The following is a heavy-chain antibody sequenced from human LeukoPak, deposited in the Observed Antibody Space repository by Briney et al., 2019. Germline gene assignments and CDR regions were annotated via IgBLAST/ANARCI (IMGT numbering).Heavy chain of an antibody. CDR3: ASYDILTVYSYYFDY. CDR1: GGSVSSGSYY. CDR2: IYYSGST. V-gene: IGHV4-61*01. Sequence: SETLSLTCTVSGGSVSSGSYYWSWIRQPPGKGLEWIGYIYYSGSTNYNPSLKSRVTISVDTSKNQFSLKLSSVTAADTAVYYCASYDILTVYSYYFDYWGQGTLVTVSS. J-gene: IGHJ4*02. D-gene: IGHD3-9*01.